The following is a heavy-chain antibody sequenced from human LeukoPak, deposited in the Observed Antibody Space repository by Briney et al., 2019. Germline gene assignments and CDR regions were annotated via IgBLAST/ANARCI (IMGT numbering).Heavy chain of an antibody. CDR3: ARGNIIVVPAAAYYFDY. J-gene: IGHJ4*02. D-gene: IGHD2-2*01. CDR1: GFTFSDYY. V-gene: IGHV3-11*04. Sequence: PGGSLRLSCAASGFTFSDYYMSWIRQAPGKGLEWFSYISSSGSTIYYADSVKGRFTISRDNAKNSLYLQMNSLRAEDTAVYYCARGNIIVVPAAAYYFDYWGQGTLVTVSS. CDR2: ISSSGSTI.